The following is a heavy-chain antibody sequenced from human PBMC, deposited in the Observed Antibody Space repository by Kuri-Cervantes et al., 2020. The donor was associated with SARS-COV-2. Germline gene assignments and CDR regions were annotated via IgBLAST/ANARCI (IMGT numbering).Heavy chain of an antibody. J-gene: IGHJ5*02. Sequence: GGSLRLSCAASGFTFSSYAMHWVRQAPGKGLEWVAVISYDGSNKYYADSVKGRFTISRDNSKNTLYLQMNSLRAEDTAVYYCARGVIAAAGTGFDPWGQGTLVTVSS. CDR3: ARGVIAAAGTGFDP. CDR1: GFTFSSYA. CDR2: ISYDGSNK. V-gene: IGHV3-30-3*01. D-gene: IGHD6-13*01.